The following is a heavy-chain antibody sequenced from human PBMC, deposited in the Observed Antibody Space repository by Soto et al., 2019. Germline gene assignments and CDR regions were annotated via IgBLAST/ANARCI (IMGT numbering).Heavy chain of an antibody. CDR1: GFTFSDYA. V-gene: IGHV3-23*01. Sequence: PGGSLRLSXTASGFTFSDYAMTWVSQAPGKGLEWVSTISGGSSVTYYGDSVKGRFTISRDNAKKTLFLQLNRLSAEDTATYYCAKVLSKNYYYPFDFWGQGTQVTVSS. J-gene: IGHJ4*02. CDR3: AKVLSKNYYYPFDF. D-gene: IGHD3-10*01. CDR2: ISGGSSVT.